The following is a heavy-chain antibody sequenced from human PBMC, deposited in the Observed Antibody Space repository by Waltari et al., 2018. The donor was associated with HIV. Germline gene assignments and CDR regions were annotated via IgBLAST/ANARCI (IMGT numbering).Heavy chain of an antibody. V-gene: IGHV4-39*01. CDR1: AGSTPPRRSY. CDR3: ARSFSGYSNYFDP. CDR2: MSYSGST. Sequence: QLQLQESGPGLVKSSETLSLTCPVSAGSTPPRRSYWVWIRQPPGKGLEWIGSMSYSGSTYHNPSLRSRLTISVDTSKNQFSLKLTSVTAADTAVYYCARSFSGYSNYFDPWGQGTLVTVSS. D-gene: IGHD4-4*01. J-gene: IGHJ5*02.